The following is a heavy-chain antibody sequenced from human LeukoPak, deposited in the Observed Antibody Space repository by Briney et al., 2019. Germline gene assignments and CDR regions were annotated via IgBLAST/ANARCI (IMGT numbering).Heavy chain of an antibody. D-gene: IGHD1-7*01. J-gene: IGHJ4*02. CDR1: GGSISSYY. V-gene: IGHV3-11*01. Sequence: LSLTCTVSGGSISSYYWSWIRQAPGKGLEWVSYISSSGSTIYYADSVKGRFTISRDNAKNSLYLQMNSLRAEDTAVYYCARGSYNWNYDYWGQGTLVTVSS. CDR3: ARGSYNWNYDY. CDR2: ISSSGSTI.